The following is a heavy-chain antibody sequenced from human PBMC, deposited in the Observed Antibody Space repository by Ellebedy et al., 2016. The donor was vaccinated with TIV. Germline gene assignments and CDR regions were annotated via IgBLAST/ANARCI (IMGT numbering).Heavy chain of an antibody. Sequence: SVKVSXXASGGTFSSYAISWVRQAPGQGLEWMGGIIPIFGTANYAQKFQGRVTITADESTSTAYMELSSLRSEDTAVYYCASGTQNWNYGVYWGQGTLVTVSS. D-gene: IGHD1-1*01. CDR2: IIPIFGTA. J-gene: IGHJ4*02. CDR3: ASGTQNWNYGVY. V-gene: IGHV1-69*13. CDR1: GGTFSSYA.